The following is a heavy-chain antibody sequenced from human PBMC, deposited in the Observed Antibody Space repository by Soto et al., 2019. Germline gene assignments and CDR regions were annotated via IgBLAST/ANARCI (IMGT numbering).Heavy chain of an antibody. CDR1: GGSSSSYY. D-gene: IGHD3-9*01. V-gene: IGHV4-59*01. CDR3: AREQRYDILTGYPPAAFDI. CDR2: IYYRGST. J-gene: IGHJ3*02. Sequence: PSETLSLTCSVSGGSSSSYYWSWIRQPPGKGLEWIGYIYYRGSTNYNPSLKSRVTISVDTSKNQFSLKLSSVTAADTAVYYCAREQRYDILTGYPPAAFDIWGPGTTVPVSS.